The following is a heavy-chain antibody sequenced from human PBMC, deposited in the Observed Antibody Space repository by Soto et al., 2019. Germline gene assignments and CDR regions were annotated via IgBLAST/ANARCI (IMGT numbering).Heavy chain of an antibody. Sequence: SETLSLTCTVSGGSISSYYWSWIRQPPGKGLEWIGYIYYSGSTNYNPSLKSRVTISVDTSKNQFSLKLSSVTAADTAVYYCARLYGDYGWYFDYWGQGTLVTVSS. J-gene: IGHJ4*02. CDR1: GGSISSYY. CDR3: ARLYGDYGWYFDY. D-gene: IGHD4-17*01. V-gene: IGHV4-59*08. CDR2: IYYSGST.